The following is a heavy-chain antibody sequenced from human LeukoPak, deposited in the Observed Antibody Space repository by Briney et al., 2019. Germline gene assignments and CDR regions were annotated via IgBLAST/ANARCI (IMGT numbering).Heavy chain of an antibody. CDR2: INHSGST. CDR3: ARGSRSSWFRYYYYYYMDV. V-gene: IGHV4-34*01. CDR1: GGSFSGYY. D-gene: IGHD6-13*01. J-gene: IGHJ6*03. Sequence: SETLSLTCAVYGGSFSGYYWSWIRQPPGKGLEWIGEINHSGSTNYNPSLKSRVTISVDTSKNQFSLKLSSETAADTAVYYCARGSRSSWFRYYYYYYMDVWGKGTTVTVSS.